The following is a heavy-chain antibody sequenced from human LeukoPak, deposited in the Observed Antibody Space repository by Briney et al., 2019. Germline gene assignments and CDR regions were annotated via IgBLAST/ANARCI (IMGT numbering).Heavy chain of an antibody. CDR2: IIPIFGTA. V-gene: IGHV1-69*13. J-gene: IGHJ3*02. D-gene: IGHD2-2*01. CDR1: GGTFSSYA. CDR3: ATTSVVVPAAIEDDAFDI. Sequence: SVKVSCKASGGTFSSYAISWVRQAPGQGLEWMGGIIPIFGTANYAQKFQGRVTITADESTSTAYMELSSLRSEDTAVYYCATTSVVVPAAIEDDAFDIWGQGTMVTVSS.